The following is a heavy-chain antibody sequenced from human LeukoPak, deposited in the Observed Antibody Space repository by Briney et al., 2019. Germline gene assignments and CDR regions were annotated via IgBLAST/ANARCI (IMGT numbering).Heavy chain of an antibody. CDR1: GYTFTSYG. CDR3: ARLVAGGYSYGSYCFDY. V-gene: IGHV1-18*01. J-gene: IGHJ4*02. Sequence: ASVKVSCKTSGYTFTSYGIDWVRQAPGQGLEWMGRISAHNGNANYAQKFQGRVTMTTDTPATTAYMELRSLRSDDTAVYYCARLVAGGYSYGSYCFDYWGQGTLVTISS. CDR2: ISAHNGNA. D-gene: IGHD5-18*01.